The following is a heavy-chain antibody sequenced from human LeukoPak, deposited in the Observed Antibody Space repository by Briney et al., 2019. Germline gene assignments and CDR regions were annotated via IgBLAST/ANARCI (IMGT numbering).Heavy chain of an antibody. CDR2: INHSGST. CDR3: ARGIVVVPAAIRSGSWFDP. Sequence: SETLSLTCAVYGGSFSGYYWSWIRQPPGKGLEWIGEINHSGSTNYNPSLKSRVTISVDTSKNQFSLKLSSVTAAGTDVYYCARGIVVVPAAIRSGSWFDPWGQGTLVTVSS. CDR1: GGSFSGYY. J-gene: IGHJ5*02. D-gene: IGHD2-2*02. V-gene: IGHV4-34*01.